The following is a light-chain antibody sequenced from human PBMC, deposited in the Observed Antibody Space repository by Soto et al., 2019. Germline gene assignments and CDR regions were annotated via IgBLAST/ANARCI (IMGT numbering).Light chain of an antibody. CDR1: SSNIGAGYD. CDR2: GNS. Sequence: SVLTQPPSVSGAPGQRVTISCTGSSSNIGAGYDVHWYQQLPGTAPKLLIYGNSNRPSGVPDRFSGSKSGTSASLAITGHQAEDEADYYCQSYDSSLSGVVFGGGPQLTVL. V-gene: IGLV1-40*01. CDR3: QSYDSSLSGVV. J-gene: IGLJ2*01.